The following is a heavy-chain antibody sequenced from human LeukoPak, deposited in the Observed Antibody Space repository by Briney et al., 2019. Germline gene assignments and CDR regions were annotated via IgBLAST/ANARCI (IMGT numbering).Heavy chain of an antibody. J-gene: IGHJ3*02. Sequence: RGSLRLSCAASGFTLSSYWMHWVRQAPGKGLVWVSGINTDGSSTSYADSVKGRFTISRDNAKNTLYLQMNSLRAEDTAVYYCARDPPGAFDIWGQGTMVTVSS. V-gene: IGHV3-74*01. CDR1: GFTLSSYW. CDR3: ARDPPGAFDI. CDR2: INTDGSST.